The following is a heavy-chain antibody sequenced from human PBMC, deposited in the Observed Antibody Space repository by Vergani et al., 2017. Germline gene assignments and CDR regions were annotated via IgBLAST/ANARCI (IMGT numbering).Heavy chain of an antibody. D-gene: IGHD2-15*01. J-gene: IGHJ6*03. CDR3: ARGPSVVQGHYIYYYSYFMDV. Sequence: QVQLHESGPGLVKPSQTLFLTCTVSGGSITSGSFYWSWIRQPAGKGLEWIGRIHSSGTTNYNPSLKSRVTLSVDTSKNQLSLRMTSVTAADTAVYYCARGPSVVQGHYIYYYSYFMDVWGKGTTVTVSS. V-gene: IGHV4-61*02. CDR1: GGSITSGSFY. CDR2: IHSSGTT.